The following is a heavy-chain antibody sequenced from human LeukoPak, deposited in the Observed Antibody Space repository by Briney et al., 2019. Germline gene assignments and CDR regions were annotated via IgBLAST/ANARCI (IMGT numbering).Heavy chain of an antibody. D-gene: IGHD1-26*01. Sequence: GGSLRLSCTTSGFVFGDYAMGWFRQAPGKGLEWIGFIRRNSYGASTNYAPSVRGRFTISRDDSKSIAYLQMNSLKTEDTAMYFCSRAGGSYSPCDSWGQGTLVTVSS. CDR1: GFVFGDYA. J-gene: IGHJ5*02. CDR2: IRRNSYGAST. CDR3: SRAGGSYSPCDS. V-gene: IGHV3-49*03.